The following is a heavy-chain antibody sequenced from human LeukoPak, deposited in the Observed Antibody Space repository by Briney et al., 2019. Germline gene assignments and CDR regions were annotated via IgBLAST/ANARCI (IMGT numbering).Heavy chain of an antibody. D-gene: IGHD6-13*01. Sequence: NSSETLSLTCTVSGGSISSGGYYWSWIRQHPGKGLEWIGYIYYSGSTYYNPSLKSRVTISVDTSKNQFSLKLSSVTAADTAVYYCARTQQLAQFDYWGQGTLVTVSS. J-gene: IGHJ4*02. CDR2: IYYSGST. CDR3: ARTQQLAQFDY. CDR1: GGSISSGGYY. V-gene: IGHV4-31*03.